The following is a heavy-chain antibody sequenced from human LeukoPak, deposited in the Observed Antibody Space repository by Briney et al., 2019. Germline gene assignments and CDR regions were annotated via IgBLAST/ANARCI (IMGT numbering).Heavy chain of an antibody. V-gene: IGHV4-34*01. CDR1: GGSFSASY. CDR3: ARGGRLGSLPAAISYNWFDP. D-gene: IGHD2-2*02. Sequence: KASETLSLTCAVYGGSFSASYWSWIRQPPNKGLEWIGEINHSGSTNYNPSLKSRVTISIDTSKNQFSLKLRSVTAADTAVYYCARGGRLGSLPAAISYNWFDPWGQGTLVTVSS. J-gene: IGHJ5*02. CDR2: INHSGST.